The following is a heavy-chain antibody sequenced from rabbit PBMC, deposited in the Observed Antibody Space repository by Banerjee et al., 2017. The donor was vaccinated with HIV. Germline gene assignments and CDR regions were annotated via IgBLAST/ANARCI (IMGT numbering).Heavy chain of an antibody. CDR1: GFSFSSGYD. D-gene: IGHD6-1*01. V-gene: IGHV1S45*01. J-gene: IGHJ4*01. CDR2: IYARADTT. Sequence: QEQLVESGGGLVQPEGSLTLTCTASGFSFSSGYDMCWVRQAPGKGLEWIACIYARADTTYYPNWAKGRFTISKASNTVTLQITSLTAADTATYFCTRDPFQTYGHGGLDLWGPGTLVTVS. CDR3: TRDPFQTYGHGGLDL.